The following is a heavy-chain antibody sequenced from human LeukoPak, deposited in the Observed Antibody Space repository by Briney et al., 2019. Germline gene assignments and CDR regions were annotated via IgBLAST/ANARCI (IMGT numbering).Heavy chain of an antibody. Sequence: PGGSLRFSCAACGCTFSSSWMSWVRQGSGKGLEWVANIKQEGSEKYCVDSVKARFTISRDNAKNSLYLQMNSLRAEDTAVYYCARDLYRIVVVPHYFDYWGQGTLVTVSS. CDR1: GCTFSSSW. CDR3: ARDLYRIVVVPHYFDY. D-gene: IGHD3-22*01. J-gene: IGHJ4*02. CDR2: IKQEGSEK. V-gene: IGHV3-7*01.